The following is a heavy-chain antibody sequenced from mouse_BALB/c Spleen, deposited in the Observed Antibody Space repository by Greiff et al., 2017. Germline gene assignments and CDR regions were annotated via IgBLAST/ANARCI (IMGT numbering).Heavy chain of an antibody. Sequence: QVHVKQSGPGLVAPSQSLSITCTVSGFSLTGYGVNWVRQPPGKGLEWLGMIWGDGSTDYNSALKSRLSISKDNSKSQVFLKMNSLQTDDTARYYCARGYCYGSSYYFDYWGQGTTLTVSS. D-gene: IGHD1-1*01. CDR2: IWGDGST. CDR1: GFSLTGYG. CDR3: ARGYCYGSSYYFDY. V-gene: IGHV2-6-7*01. J-gene: IGHJ2*01.